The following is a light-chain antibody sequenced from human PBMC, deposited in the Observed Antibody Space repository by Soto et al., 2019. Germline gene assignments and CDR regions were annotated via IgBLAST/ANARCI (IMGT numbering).Light chain of an antibody. CDR3: QQYQTWPFT. CDR1: ETVITH. CDR2: GSS. Sequence: EVVMAQSPATLSVSPGERATLSCRASETVITHLAWYQQKPGQAPRLLIHGSSLRASGVPARFSGSGSGTDFTLTIHSLQSEDFAVYYCQQYQTWPFTFGPGSKVDIK. J-gene: IGKJ3*01. V-gene: IGKV3-15*01.